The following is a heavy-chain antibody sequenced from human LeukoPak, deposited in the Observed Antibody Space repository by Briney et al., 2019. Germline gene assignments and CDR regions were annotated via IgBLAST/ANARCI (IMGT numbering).Heavy chain of an antibody. CDR3: ARDKESSGWYLTPYYYGMDV. J-gene: IGHJ6*04. V-gene: IGHV3-11*06. Sequence: GGSLRLSCAASGFPFSDYYMTWIRQAPGKGLEWISYIGSSSTYTHYADSVKGRFTISRDNAKNSLYLQMNSLRAEDTAVYYCARDKESSGWYLTPYYYGMDVWGKGTTVTVSS. CDR2: IGSSSTYT. CDR1: GFPFSDYY. D-gene: IGHD6-13*01.